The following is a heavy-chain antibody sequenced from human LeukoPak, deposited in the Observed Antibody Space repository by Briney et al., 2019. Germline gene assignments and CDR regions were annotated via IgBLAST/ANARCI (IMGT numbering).Heavy chain of an antibody. CDR1: GGSISSYY. CDR2: IYYSGST. Sequence: SETLSLTCTVSGGSISSYYWSWIRQPPGKGLEWIGYIYYSGSTNYNPSLKSRVTISVDTSKNQFSLKLSSVTAADTAVYYCARVCPLVQLERRSAFDIWGQGTMVTVSS. J-gene: IGHJ3*02. CDR3: ARVCPLVQLERRSAFDI. V-gene: IGHV4-59*01. D-gene: IGHD1-1*01.